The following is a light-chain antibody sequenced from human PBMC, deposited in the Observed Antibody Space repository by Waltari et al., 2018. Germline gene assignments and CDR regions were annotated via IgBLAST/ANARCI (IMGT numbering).Light chain of an antibody. CDR1: QSLGRSD. Sequence: EIVLTQSPGPLSLSPGERATLSCRASQSLGRSDLAWYQQKPGQAPRLLIYDASSRATGIPDRFSGSGSGADFTLTISSLEPADFAVYYCQQYGTSPYTCGQGTKLETK. V-gene: IGKV3-20*01. CDR2: DAS. CDR3: QQYGTSPYT. J-gene: IGKJ2*01.